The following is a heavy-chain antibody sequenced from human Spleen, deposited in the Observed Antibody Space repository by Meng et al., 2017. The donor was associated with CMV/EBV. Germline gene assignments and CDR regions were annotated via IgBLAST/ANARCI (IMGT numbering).Heavy chain of an antibody. D-gene: IGHD2-21*01. CDR2: TYYRSKWYN. CDR1: GDSVSSNTGA. Sequence: SQTLSLTCAISGDSVSSNTGAWNWIRQSPSRGLEWLGRTYYRSKWYNDYAVSVKSRITIDPDTSKNQFSLQLSSVTPEDTAVYYCARGWAYDYWGQGTLVTVSS. CDR3: ARGWAYDY. J-gene: IGHJ4*02. V-gene: IGHV6-1*01.